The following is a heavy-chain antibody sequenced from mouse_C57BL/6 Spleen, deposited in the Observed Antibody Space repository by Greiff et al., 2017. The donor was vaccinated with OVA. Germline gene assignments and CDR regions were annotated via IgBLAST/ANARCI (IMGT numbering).Heavy chain of an antibody. CDR1: GYTFTDYN. Sequence: EVKLMESGPELVKPGASVKIPCKASGYTFTDYNMDWVKQSHGKSLEWIGDINPNNGGTIYNQKFKGKATLTVDKSSSTAYMELRSLTSEDTAVYYCARSGTEAMYYWGQGTSVTVSS. CDR3: ARSGTEAMYY. CDR2: INPNNGGT. J-gene: IGHJ4*01. D-gene: IGHD3-1*01. V-gene: IGHV1-18*01.